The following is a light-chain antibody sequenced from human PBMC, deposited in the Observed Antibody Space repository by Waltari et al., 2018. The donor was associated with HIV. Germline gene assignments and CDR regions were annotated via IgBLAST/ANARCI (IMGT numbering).Light chain of an antibody. CDR1: QDMSVS. CDR3: LQQYTFPRT. V-gene: IGKV1-17*01. J-gene: IGKJ2*01. Sequence: DIQMTQSPFPLSASVGDRVSVTCPASQDMSVSLGWDQQKPGKAPKRLIYGASNLASGVPSRFSGSRSGTEFTLTSNGLQPEDVATYYRLQQYTFPRTFGQGTKLDIK. CDR2: GAS.